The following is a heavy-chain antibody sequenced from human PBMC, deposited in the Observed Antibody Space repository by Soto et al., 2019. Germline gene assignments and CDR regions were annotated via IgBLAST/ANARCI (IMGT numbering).Heavy chain of an antibody. D-gene: IGHD6-19*01. CDR3: VKDPGAVTGDEYFQH. CDR2: ISSNGGTT. Sequence: GGSLRLSCSASGFTFSSYAMHWVRQAPGKGLEYASGISSNGGTTYYVDSVKGRFIISRDNSKNTLYLQMTSLKTEDTAVYYCVKDPGAVTGDEYFQHGGLGTLVTVSS. V-gene: IGHV3-64D*06. J-gene: IGHJ1*01. CDR1: GFTFSSYA.